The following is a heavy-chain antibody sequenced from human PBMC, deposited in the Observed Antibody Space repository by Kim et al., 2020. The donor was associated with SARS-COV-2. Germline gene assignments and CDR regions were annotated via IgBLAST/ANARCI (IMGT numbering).Heavy chain of an antibody. CDR2: IYYSGST. J-gene: IGHJ5*01. V-gene: IGHV4-39*01. CDR1: VGSISTSSYY. D-gene: IGHD3-10*01. CDR3: ARLGYYGSGSFPWFDS. Sequence: SETLSLTCTVSVGSISTSSYYWGWIRQPPGKGLEWIGRIYYSGSTHYNPSLKSRVTIFVDTSKNQFFLRMTSLTAADTAVYYCARLGYYGSGSFPWFDS.